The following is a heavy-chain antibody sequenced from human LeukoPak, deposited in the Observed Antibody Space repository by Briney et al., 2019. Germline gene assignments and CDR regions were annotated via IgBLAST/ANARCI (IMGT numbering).Heavy chain of an antibody. D-gene: IGHD2-21*02. CDR1: GGSISSSVYS. Sequence: PSETLSLTCTVSGGSISSSVYSWGWIRQPPGKGLEWIGSINYSGSTYYNPSLKSRVTISGDTSKNLFSLKLTSVTAADTAVYYCARHVSTYCGTDCYSVWGQGTLVTVSS. V-gene: IGHV4-39*01. CDR3: ARHVSTYCGTDCYSV. J-gene: IGHJ4*02. CDR2: INYSGST.